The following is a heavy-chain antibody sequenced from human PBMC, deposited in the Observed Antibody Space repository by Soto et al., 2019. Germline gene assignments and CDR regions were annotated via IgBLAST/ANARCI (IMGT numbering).Heavy chain of an antibody. D-gene: IGHD6-19*01. J-gene: IGHJ4*02. CDR2: IYYTGST. Sequence: SETLSPTRTGSGGSLSSYYWSWGRQPPGKGLEWIGYIYYTGSTNFNPSLKSRVTILVDTSKNQFSLKLSSVTAADTAVYYCARHGFSSGWYPDFGYWGQGTLVTVSS. CDR3: ARHGFSSGWYPDFGY. CDR1: GGSLSSYY. V-gene: IGHV4-59*08.